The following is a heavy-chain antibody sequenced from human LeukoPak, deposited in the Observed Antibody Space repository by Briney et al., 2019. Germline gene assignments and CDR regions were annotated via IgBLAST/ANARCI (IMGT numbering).Heavy chain of an antibody. J-gene: IGHJ4*02. CDR1: GFTFDDYA. CDR2: ISGDGDST. D-gene: IGHD3-16*02. V-gene: IGHV3-43*02. CDR3: ARDGEGGDIEY. Sequence: PGGSLRLSCAASGFTFDDYAMHWVRQAPGKGLEWVSLISGDGDSTYYADSVKGRFTISRDNAKNSLYLQMNSLRAEDTAVYYCARDGEGGDIEYWGQGTLVTVSS.